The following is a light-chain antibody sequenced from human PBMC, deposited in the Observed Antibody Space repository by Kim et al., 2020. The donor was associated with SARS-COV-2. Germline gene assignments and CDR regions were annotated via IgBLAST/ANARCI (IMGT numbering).Light chain of an antibody. J-gene: IGLJ2*01. V-gene: IGLV7-46*01. CDR1: TGAVTRRHW. CDR3: LITFTGAPVSSGTRL. Sequence: QAVVTQEPSLTVSPGGTVTLTCGSSTGAVTRRHWPYWIQQKPGQAPRTLIYNTDNKHSWTPARFSGSLLGGKAALTLSGAQPEDEATYFCLITFTGAPVSSGTRLFGGGTQLTVL. CDR2: NTD.